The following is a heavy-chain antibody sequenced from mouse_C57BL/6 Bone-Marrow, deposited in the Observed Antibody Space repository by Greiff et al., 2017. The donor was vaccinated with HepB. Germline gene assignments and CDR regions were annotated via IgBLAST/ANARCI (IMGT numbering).Heavy chain of an antibody. CDR2: INPSNGGT. V-gene: IGHV1-53*01. J-gene: IGHJ1*03. D-gene: IGHD2-5*01. CDR3: ARMAYSNYVHWYFDV. CDR1: GYTFTSYW. Sequence: VQLQQPGTELVKPGASVKLSCKASGYTFTSYWMHWVKQRPGQGLEWIGNINPSNGGTNYNEKFKSKATLTVDKSSSTAYMQLSSLTSEDSAVYYCARMAYSNYVHWYFDVWGTGTTVTVSS.